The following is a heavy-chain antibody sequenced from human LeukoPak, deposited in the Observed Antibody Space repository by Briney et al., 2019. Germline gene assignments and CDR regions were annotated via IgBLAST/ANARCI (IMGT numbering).Heavy chain of an antibody. CDR2: IYSNVIT. D-gene: IGHD1-26*01. CDR1: GGSISGSY. V-gene: IGHV4-4*07. J-gene: IGHJ4*02. Sequence: PSETLSLTCTVSGGSISGSYWTWVRQPAGKGLEWIGRIYSNVITNYNPSLKSRVTMSVDTSKNQFSLKLTSVTAADTAVYYCARGSGAATNEALDYWGQGTLVTVSS. CDR3: ARGSGAATNEALDY.